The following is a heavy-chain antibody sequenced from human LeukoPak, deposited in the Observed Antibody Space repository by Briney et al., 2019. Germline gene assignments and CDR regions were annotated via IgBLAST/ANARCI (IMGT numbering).Heavy chain of an antibody. CDR3: ARAYRAHQTFHSYHFFDF. D-gene: IGHD5-18*01. CDR2: INHYGST. J-gene: IGHJ4*02. Sequence: SETLSLTCAVYGGSFSGYYWNWIRQPPWKGLEWIGEINHYGSTKYSPSLKSRVTISGDTSKNQFSLRLNSVTAADTAVYYCARAYRAHQTFHSYHFFDFWGRGTLVTVSS. V-gene: IGHV4-34*01. CDR1: GGSFSGYY.